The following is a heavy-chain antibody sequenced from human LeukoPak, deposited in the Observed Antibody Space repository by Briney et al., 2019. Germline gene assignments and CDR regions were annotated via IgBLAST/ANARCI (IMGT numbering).Heavy chain of an antibody. V-gene: IGHV4-59*01. CDR2: IYYSGST. CDR3: ARVRYYYYMDV. Sequence: SETLSLTCTVSGGSINSDYWSWIRQPPGKGLEWIGYIYYSGSTNYNPSLRSRVTISVGTSKNQFSLKLSSVTAADTAVYYCARVRYYYYMDVWGKGTTVTISS. CDR1: GGSINSDY. J-gene: IGHJ6*03.